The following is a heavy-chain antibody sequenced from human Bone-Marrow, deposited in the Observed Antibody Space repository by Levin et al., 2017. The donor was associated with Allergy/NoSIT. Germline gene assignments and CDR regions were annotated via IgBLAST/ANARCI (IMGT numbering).Heavy chain of an antibody. CDR3: TTEGYGYGYHSFDV. V-gene: IGHV3-15*05. CDR1: GFTFTNAW. D-gene: IGHD5-18*01. J-gene: IGHJ3*01. CDR2: IKSKSNGGTT. Sequence: GGSLRLSCAASGFTFTNAWMSWVRQAPGKGLEWVGRIKSKSNGGTTDYAVPAKGRFTISRDDSKDMLYLQMYSLKTEDTALYYCTTEGYGYGYHSFDVWGPGTMVTVSS.